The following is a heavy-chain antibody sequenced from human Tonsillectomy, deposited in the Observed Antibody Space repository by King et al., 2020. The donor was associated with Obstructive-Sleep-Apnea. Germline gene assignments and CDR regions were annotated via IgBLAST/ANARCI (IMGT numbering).Heavy chain of an antibody. CDR3: ARDRDGRGYFDY. CDR2: MTVFNGDA. Sequence: QLVQSGAEVKKPGASVKVSCRASGYTFTSYSLGWVRQAPGQGLEWMGWMTVFNGDAIYAQTLQGRVTLTTDTSTNTANMELRSLASDDTAVYYCARDRDGRGYFDYWGQGTLVTVSS. J-gene: IGHJ4*02. CDR1: GYTFTSYS. V-gene: IGHV1-18*04. D-gene: IGHD5-24*01.